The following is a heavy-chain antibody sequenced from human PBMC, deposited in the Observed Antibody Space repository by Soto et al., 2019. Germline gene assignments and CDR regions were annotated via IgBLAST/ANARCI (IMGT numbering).Heavy chain of an antibody. V-gene: IGHV1-69*05. CDR2: INPIFGKA. CDR1: GGTFSSYA. CDR3: ARAVYSYASHYYGMDV. Sequence: SVKVSCKASGGTFSSYAISWVRQAPGQRLEWMGGINPIFGKAKYAQKFQGRVTITTDTSASTAYMDLSSLRSEDTAVYYCARAVYSYASHYYGMDVWGQGTTVTVSS. D-gene: IGHD5-18*01. J-gene: IGHJ6*02.